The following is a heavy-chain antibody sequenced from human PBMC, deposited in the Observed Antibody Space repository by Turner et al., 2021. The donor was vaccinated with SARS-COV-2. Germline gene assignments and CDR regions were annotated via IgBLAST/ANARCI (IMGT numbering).Heavy chain of an antibody. CDR2: IHYSGST. CDR3: AREGDTAMARYGLDV. V-gene: IGHV4-59*01. Sequence: QVQLQESGPGLVKPSETLSLICSVSGGFISGDYWSWIRQPPGKGLEWIGNIHYSGSTNYNPSLKSRVTVSVDTSKNQFSLKLSSVTAADTAVYYCAREGDTAMARYGLDVWGQGTTVTVSS. CDR1: GGFISGDY. D-gene: IGHD5-18*01. J-gene: IGHJ6*02.